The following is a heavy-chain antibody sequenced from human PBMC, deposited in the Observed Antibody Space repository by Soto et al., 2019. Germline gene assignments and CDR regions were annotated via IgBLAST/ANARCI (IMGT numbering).Heavy chain of an antibody. CDR2: IGGGDGKT. CDR1: GYSFTQYV. J-gene: IGHJ4*02. D-gene: IGHD2-2*01. V-gene: IGHV1-3*01. CDR3: LREYASDRGVHLDF. Sequence: QVQLVQSGTEVKKPGASVKVSCKSSGYSFTQYVIHWVRQAPGQRLEWMGWIGGGDGKTYYSQNFQGRVTITKDTSASTAYMGLSSLTSEDTSMYYCLREYASDRGVHLDFWGQGTLVTVSS.